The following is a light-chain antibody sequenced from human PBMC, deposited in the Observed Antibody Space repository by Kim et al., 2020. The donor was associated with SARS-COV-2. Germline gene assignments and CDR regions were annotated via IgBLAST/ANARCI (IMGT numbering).Light chain of an antibody. V-gene: IGKV1-39*01. CDR1: LGIFSS. CDR2: AAS. CDR3: HQSYYTPYT. Sequence: SASVVDRVTITCRASLGIFSSFNWYQQIPGKAPKLLIHAASRLQSGVPSSFSGSESGTNFTLTINSLQPEDFATYYCHQSYYTPYTFGQGTKLEI. J-gene: IGKJ2*01.